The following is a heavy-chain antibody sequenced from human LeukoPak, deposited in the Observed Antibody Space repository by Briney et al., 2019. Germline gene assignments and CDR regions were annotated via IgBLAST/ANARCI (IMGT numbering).Heavy chain of an antibody. V-gene: IGHV4-39*01. J-gene: IGHJ4*02. Sequence: PSETLSLTCSVSGGSISSSSYYWGWIRQPPGKGLEWIGSIYYSGSTYYNPSLKRRVTISVDTSKNQFSLKLSSVTAADTAVYYCATAELQVIDYWGQGTLVSVSS. CDR2: IYYSGST. D-gene: IGHD1-7*01. CDR1: GGSISSSSYY. CDR3: ATAELQVIDY.